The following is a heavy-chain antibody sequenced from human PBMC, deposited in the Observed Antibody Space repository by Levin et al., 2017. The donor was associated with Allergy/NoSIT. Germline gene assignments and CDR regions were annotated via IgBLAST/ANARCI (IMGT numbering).Heavy chain of an antibody. CDR3: ARDRGNYDSRGYYFDY. CDR1: GGSISSSNW. V-gene: IGHV4-4*02. CDR2: IYHTGST. Sequence: SETLSLTCAVSGGSISSSNWWSWVRQPPGKGLEWIGEIYHTGSTNYNPSLQSRVTISVDKAQNQFSLKLSSVTAADTAVYYCARDRGNYDSRGYYFDYWGQGTLVTVSS. J-gene: IGHJ4*02. D-gene: IGHD3-22*01.